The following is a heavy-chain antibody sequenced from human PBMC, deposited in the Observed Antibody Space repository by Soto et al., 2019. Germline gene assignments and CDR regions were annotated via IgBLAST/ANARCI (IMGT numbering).Heavy chain of an antibody. D-gene: IGHD3-10*01. CDR3: ARDGGSGPYNWFDP. V-gene: IGHV4-31*03. Sequence: SETLSLTCTVSGGSISSGGYYWSWIRQHPGKGLEWIGYIYYSGSTYYNPSLKSRVTISVDTSKNQFSLKLSSVTAADTAVYYCARDGGSGPYNWFDPWGQGTLVTVYS. J-gene: IGHJ5*02. CDR1: GGSISSGGYY. CDR2: IYYSGST.